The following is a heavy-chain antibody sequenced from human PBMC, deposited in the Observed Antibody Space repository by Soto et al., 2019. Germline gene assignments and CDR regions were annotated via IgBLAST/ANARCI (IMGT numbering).Heavy chain of an antibody. Sequence: SVNVYCKSSGGMFHSSAINWVRQAPGQGLEWMGGIIPMYGSAKYAQRFQGRVTITADTSATTAYMEVSSLTSEDTAVYYCAKDREYSSSGGIDYWGQGTLVTVSS. CDR2: IIPMYGSA. D-gene: IGHD6-6*01. CDR1: GGMFHSSA. CDR3: AKDREYSSSGGIDY. J-gene: IGHJ4*02. V-gene: IGHV1-69*06.